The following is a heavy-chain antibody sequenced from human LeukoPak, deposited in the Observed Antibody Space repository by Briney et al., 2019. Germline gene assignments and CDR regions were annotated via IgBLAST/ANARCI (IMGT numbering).Heavy chain of an antibody. Sequence: GGSLRLYCAAAGFTFRNYAMHWVRQAPGRGREWVAVISYDGSNKYYVDSVKGRFTIARDNSKNKLSLQMDNLRAEDTAVYYCARREGIAAVATGGVVSWGQGPLVTVSS. D-gene: IGHD6-13*01. CDR1: GFTFRNYA. CDR2: ISYDGSNK. CDR3: ARREGIAAVATGGVVS. J-gene: IGHJ5*02. V-gene: IGHV3-30-3*01.